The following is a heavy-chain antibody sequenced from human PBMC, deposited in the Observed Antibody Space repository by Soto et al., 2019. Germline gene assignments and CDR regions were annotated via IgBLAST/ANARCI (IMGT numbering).Heavy chain of an antibody. D-gene: IGHD2-8*01. CDR2: ISSSSRTI. CDR1: GCTFSSYT. J-gene: IGHJ4*02. Sequence: GGSLSLSCAASGCTFSSYTMHWVRQAPGKGLEWISYISSSSRTIYYADSVKGRFTISRDNAQSSLYLQMTSLIDEYTAVYYCPRATNRVLDYWGQGTLVTVYS. CDR3: PRATNRVLDY. V-gene: IGHV3-48*02.